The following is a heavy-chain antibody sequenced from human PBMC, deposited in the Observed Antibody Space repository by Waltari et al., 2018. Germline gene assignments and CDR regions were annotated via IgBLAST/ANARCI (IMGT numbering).Heavy chain of an antibody. J-gene: IGHJ4*02. CDR1: GGSISSSSTS. V-gene: IGHV4-39*01. CDR3: ARPWRSGYPRGYFDY. CDR2: IYSSVST. Sequence: QLPQKESGPGLVKPAATLSHPCNVPGGSISSSSTSWGWIRQPPGKGLEWLGGIYSSVSTYYNPSLKSLVTISVDTYKNHFSLKLSSVTAAATAVYYCARPWRSGYPRGYFDYWGQGTLVTVSS. D-gene: IGHD3-3*01.